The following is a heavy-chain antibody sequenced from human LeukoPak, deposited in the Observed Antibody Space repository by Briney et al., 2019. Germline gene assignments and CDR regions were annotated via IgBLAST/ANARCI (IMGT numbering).Heavy chain of an antibody. J-gene: IGHJ4*02. V-gene: IGHV4-38-2*02. D-gene: IGHD1-26*01. CDR2: IYHSGST. CDR1: GYSISSGYY. CDR3: ARDRRPSDSGSYHGY. Sequence: SETLSLTCAVSGYSISSGYYWGWIRQPPGKGLEWIGSIYHSGSTYYNPSLKSRVTISVDTSKNQFSLKLSSVTAADTAVYYCARDRRPSDSGSYHGYWGQGTLVTVSS.